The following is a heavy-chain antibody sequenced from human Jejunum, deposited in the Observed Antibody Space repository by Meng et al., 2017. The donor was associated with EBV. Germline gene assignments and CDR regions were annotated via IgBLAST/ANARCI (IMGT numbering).Heavy chain of an antibody. J-gene: IGHJ4*02. CDR3: AKHYDSGTYCLDY. CDR2: INSDGSSI. D-gene: IGHD3-10*01. V-gene: IGHV3-74*01. CDR1: GFTFSDFL. Sequence: EVQMQESGGGVVQPGGSLRPSCAASGFTFSDFLMHWVRQVPGKGLVWVSRINSDGSSISYADSVKGRFTISRDNAKNTLYLQMNSLRAEDTAVYYCAKHYDSGTYCLDYWGQGTLVTVSS.